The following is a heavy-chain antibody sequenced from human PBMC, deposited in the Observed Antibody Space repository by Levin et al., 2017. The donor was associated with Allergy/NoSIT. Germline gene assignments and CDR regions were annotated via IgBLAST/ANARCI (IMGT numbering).Heavy chain of an antibody. J-gene: IGHJ6*02. D-gene: IGHD3-9*01. CDR2: ISSSGNTK. CDR3: ARADKMNYYYYAMDV. CDR1: GFPFSSYD. V-gene: IGHV3-48*03. Sequence: GESLKISCAASGFPFSSYDINWVRQAPGKGLEWVSYISSSGNTKYYADSVRGRFTISRDDAKNSLYLQINSLRADDTAVYYCARADKMNYYYYAMDVWGQGTTVTVSS.